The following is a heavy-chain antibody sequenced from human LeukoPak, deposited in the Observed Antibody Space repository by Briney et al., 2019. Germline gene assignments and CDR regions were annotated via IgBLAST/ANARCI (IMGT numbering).Heavy chain of an antibody. J-gene: IGHJ5*02. CDR1: GFGFSSHW. D-gene: IGHD2/OR15-2a*01. V-gene: IGHV3-74*01. CDR2: SNSDGSVR. Sequence: GESLRLSCAASGFGFSSHWMHWVRQAPGKGLVWVSRSNSDGSVRNYADSVEGRFIISRDNAKNTLYLQMNNLGVEDTAVYFCARDPSVNNAIGYNWFGHWGQGALVTVSS. CDR3: ARDPSVNNAIGYNWFGH.